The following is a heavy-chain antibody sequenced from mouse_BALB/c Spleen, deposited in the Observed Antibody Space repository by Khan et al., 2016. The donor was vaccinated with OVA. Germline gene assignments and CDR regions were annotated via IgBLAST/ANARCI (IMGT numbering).Heavy chain of an antibody. CDR3: AGGFPTY. J-gene: IGHJ3*01. CDR2: IHFSGST. V-gene: IGHV3-1*02. CDR1: GYSITSGYN. Sequence: EVQRQESGPDLVKPSQSLSLTCTVTGYSITSGYNWHWIRQFPGNKLEWMGYIHFSGSTSYHPSPKRRISITRDTSKNQFFLQLNSVTTEDTSTYYFAGGFPTYWGQGTLFTVSA.